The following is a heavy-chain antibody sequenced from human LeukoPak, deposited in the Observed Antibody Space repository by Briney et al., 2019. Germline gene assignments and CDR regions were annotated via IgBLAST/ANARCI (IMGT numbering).Heavy chain of an antibody. CDR1: GFTFSSYS. J-gene: IGHJ4*02. Sequence: KTGGSLRLSCAASGFTFSSYSMNWARQAPGKGLEWVSSISSSSSYIYYADSVKGRFTISRDNAKNSLYLQMNSLRAEDTAVYYCARADSSRGPVDYWGQGTLVTVSS. CDR3: ARADSSRGPVDY. D-gene: IGHD3-10*01. CDR2: ISSSSSYI. V-gene: IGHV3-21*01.